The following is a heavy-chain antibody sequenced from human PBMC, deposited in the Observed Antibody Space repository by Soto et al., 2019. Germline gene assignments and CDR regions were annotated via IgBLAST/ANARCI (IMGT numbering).Heavy chain of an antibody. Sequence: GSLRLSCAASGFTFSTYSINWVRQAPGKGLEWVSYISGSSGTIYYADSVKGRFTISRDNAKNSLDLQMNSLREEDTAVYYCASELLPLSPVDDSLGSWGQGTLVTVSS. CDR1: GFTFSTYS. CDR3: ASELLPLSPVDDSLGS. CDR2: ISGSSGTI. J-gene: IGHJ5*02. D-gene: IGHD6-19*01. V-gene: IGHV3-48*02.